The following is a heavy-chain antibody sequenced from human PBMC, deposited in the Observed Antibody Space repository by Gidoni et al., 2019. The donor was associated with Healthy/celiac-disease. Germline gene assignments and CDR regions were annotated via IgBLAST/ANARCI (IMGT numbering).Heavy chain of an antibody. CDR3: ASLWSSGWLRQSDY. Sequence: QVQLQESGPGLVKPSGTLSLTCAVSGGPISSSNWWSWVRQPPGKGLEWIGEIYRSGSTNYNPSLKSRVTISVDKSKNQFSLKLSSVTAADTAVYYCASLWSSGWLRQSDYWGQGTLVTVSS. CDR2: IYRSGST. D-gene: IGHD6-19*01. CDR1: GGPISSSNW. V-gene: IGHV4-4*02. J-gene: IGHJ4*02.